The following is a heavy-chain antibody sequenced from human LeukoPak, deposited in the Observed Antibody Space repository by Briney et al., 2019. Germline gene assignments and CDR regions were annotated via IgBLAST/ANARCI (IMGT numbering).Heavy chain of an antibody. CDR2: ITSNGDST. CDR3: VKDQGEYSSSWYYFDN. CDR1: GFIFSSYP. Sequence: GGSLRLSCSTSGFIFSSYPMHWVRQPPGEGLEYVSGITSNGDSTNYADSVKGRFTISRDNSKNTLSLHMSSLRAEDTAVYYCVKDQGEYSSSWYYFDNWGQGTLVTVSS. D-gene: IGHD6-13*01. J-gene: IGHJ4*02. V-gene: IGHV3-64D*06.